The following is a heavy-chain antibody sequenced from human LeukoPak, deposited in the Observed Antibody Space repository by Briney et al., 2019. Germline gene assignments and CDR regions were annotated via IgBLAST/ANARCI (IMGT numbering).Heavy chain of an antibody. CDR1: GLSFSKFS. Sequence: GGSLRLSCAASGLSFSKFSMNWVRQAPGKGLEWISYITSSSDSTYYADSVKGRFTISRDNAKNSLYLQMDSLRAEDTAVYYCARVIGSYGDSAYWGQGTLVTVSS. V-gene: IGHV3-48*04. J-gene: IGHJ4*02. CDR3: ARVIGSYGDSAY. CDR2: ITSSSDST. D-gene: IGHD4-17*01.